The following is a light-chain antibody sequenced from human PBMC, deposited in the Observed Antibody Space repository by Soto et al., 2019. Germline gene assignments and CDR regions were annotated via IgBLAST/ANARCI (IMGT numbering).Light chain of an antibody. CDR2: GAS. Sequence: EIVLTQSPGTLSLSPGERATLSCRASQSVRSSYLSWYQQKPGQAPRLLIYGASSRATGIPGRFSGSGSGTDFTLTISRLEPEDFGVYYCQQYGSTPLTFGGGTEVEIK. CDR3: QQYGSTPLT. J-gene: IGKJ4*01. CDR1: QSVRSSY. V-gene: IGKV3-20*01.